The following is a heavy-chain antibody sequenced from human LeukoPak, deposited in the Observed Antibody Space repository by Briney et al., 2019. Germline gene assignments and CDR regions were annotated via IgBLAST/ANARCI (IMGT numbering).Heavy chain of an antibody. V-gene: IGHV4-4*02. CDR1: GGSITTTNW. J-gene: IGHJ4*02. CDR3: ARVRYPGTLYYFDY. D-gene: IGHD1-1*01. CDR2: VHLNGAT. Sequence: SETLSLTCAVSGGSITTTNWWSWVRQPPGKGLEWIGEVHLNGATNYNPSLESRFSMSIDKSNNHLSLEVTSVTAADTAMYYCARVRYPGTLYYFDYWGQGTLVTVSS.